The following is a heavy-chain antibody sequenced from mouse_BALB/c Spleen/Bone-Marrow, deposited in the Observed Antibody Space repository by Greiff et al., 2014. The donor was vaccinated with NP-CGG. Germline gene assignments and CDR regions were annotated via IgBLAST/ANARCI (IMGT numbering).Heavy chain of an antibody. D-gene: IGHD2-14*01. CDR3: ARSYRYTGFAY. V-gene: IGHV14-3*02. J-gene: IGHJ3*01. CDR2: IDPANGST. Sequence: EVQLQQSGAELVKPGASVKLSCTGSGFNSKDTYMHWVKQRPEQGLEWIGRIDPANGSTRYDPKFQGKATITADTSSNTAYLQLSSLTSEDTAVYYCARSYRYTGFAYWGQGTMVTVSA. CDR1: GFNSKDTY.